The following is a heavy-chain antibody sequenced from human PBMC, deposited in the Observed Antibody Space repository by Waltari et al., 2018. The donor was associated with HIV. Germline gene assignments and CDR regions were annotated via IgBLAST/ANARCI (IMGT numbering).Heavy chain of an antibody. CDR1: GYSFTSHA. Sequence: VQLVQSGAEEKRPGASVTISCKASGYSFTSHAIHWGRQAPGQRLEWVGWVNTANGHTKESQNFQGRVTITRDTSATTASMELNSLRSEDTAVYYCAREMSLIRVIAVAMDVWGQGTTVTVSS. J-gene: IGHJ6*02. V-gene: IGHV1-3*05. CDR3: AREMSLIRVIAVAMDV. D-gene: IGHD6-19*01. CDR2: VNTANGHT.